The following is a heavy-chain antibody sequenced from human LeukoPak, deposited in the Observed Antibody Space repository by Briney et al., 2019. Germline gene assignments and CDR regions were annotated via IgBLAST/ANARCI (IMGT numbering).Heavy chain of an antibody. V-gene: IGHV3-53*05. D-gene: IGHD3-22*01. CDR3: ARDHYDSNFDY. J-gene: IGHJ4*02. CDR2: IYSGGST. Sequence: GGSLRLSCAASGFTVSSNYISWVRQAPGKGLEWVSVIYSGGSTYYADSVKGRFTISRDNSKNTLYLQMNSLRAEDTAVYYCARDHYDSNFDYWGQGTLVTVSS. CDR1: GFTVSSNY.